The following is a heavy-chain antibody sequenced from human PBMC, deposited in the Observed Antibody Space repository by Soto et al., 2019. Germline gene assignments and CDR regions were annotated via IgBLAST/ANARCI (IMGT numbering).Heavy chain of an antibody. V-gene: IGHV4-34*01. Sequence: SETLSLTCAVYGGSFSGYYWSWIRQPPGKGLEWIGEINHSGSTNYNPSLKSRVTISVDTSKNQFSLKLSSVTAADTAVYYCARGGRGTGIAAAGLYYYYYGMDVWGQGTTVTVSS. CDR1: GGSFSGYY. CDR2: INHSGST. D-gene: IGHD6-13*01. CDR3: ARGGRGTGIAAAGLYYYYYGMDV. J-gene: IGHJ6*02.